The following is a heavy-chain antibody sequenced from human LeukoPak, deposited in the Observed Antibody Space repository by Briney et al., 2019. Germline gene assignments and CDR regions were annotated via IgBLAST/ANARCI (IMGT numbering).Heavy chain of an antibody. J-gene: IGHJ6*03. D-gene: IGHD3-3*01. CDR1: GGTFNNYA. Sequence: AAKVSCKASGGTFNNYAIRWVPQAPGQRLGWMGGIIPIFGPANYAQKLQSRVTLTADESTSTAYLELSSLRSEDTAVYYCARSLALEWLLNPYYYYYYRHVWGRGTTVSVSS. V-gene: IGHV1-69*01. CDR2: IIPIFGPA. CDR3: ARSLALEWLLNPYYYYYYRHV.